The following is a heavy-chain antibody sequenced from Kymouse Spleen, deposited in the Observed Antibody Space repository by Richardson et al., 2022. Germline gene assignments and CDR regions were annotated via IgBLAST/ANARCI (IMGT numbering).Heavy chain of an antibody. CDR1: GFTFSSYS. Sequence: EVQLVESGGGLVKPGGSLRLSCAASGFTFSSYSMNWVRQAPGKGLEWVSSISSSSSYIYYADSVKGRFTISRDNAKNSLYLQMNSLRAEDTAVYYCARDQITGTTPFDYWGQGTLVTVSS. V-gene: IGHV3-21*03. CDR2: ISSSSSYI. J-gene: IGHJ4*02. CDR3: ARDQITGTTPFDY. D-gene: IGHD1-7*01.